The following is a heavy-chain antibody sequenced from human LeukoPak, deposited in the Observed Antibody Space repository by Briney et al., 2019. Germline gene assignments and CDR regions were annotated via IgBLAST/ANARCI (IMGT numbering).Heavy chain of an antibody. CDR1: GYSFTSYW. D-gene: IGHD3-16*01. J-gene: IGHJ5*02. V-gene: IGHV5-51*01. Sequence: GESLKISCKGSGYSFTSYWIGWVRPMPGKGLEWMGIIYPGDSDTRYSPSFQGQVTISADKSISTAYLQWSSLKASDTAMYYCARHQLRLGEPNWFDPWGQGTLVTVSS. CDR3: ARHQLRLGEPNWFDP. CDR2: IYPGDSDT.